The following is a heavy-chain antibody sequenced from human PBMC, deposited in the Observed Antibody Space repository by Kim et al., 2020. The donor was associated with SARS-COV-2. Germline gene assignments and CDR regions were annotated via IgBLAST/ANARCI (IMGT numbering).Heavy chain of an antibody. D-gene: IGHD3-9*01. V-gene: IGHV3-30*18. CDR3: AKDRGGPVRYFDSYGMDV. CDR2: ISYDGSNK. J-gene: IGHJ6*02. Sequence: GGSLRLSCAASGFTFSSYGMHWVRQAPGKGLEWVAVISYDGSNKYYADSVKGRFTISRDNSKNTLYLQMNSLRAEDTAVYYCAKDRGGPVRYFDSYGMDVWGQGTTVTVSS. CDR1: GFTFSSYG.